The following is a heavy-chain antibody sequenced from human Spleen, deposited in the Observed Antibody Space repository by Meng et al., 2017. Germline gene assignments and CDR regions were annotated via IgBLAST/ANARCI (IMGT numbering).Heavy chain of an antibody. D-gene: IGHD3-16*02. Sequence: ASVKVSCKASGYTFTGYYMHWVRQAPGQGLEWMGWINPNSGGTNYAQKFQGRVTMTRDTSISTAYMELSRLRSDDTAVYYCARVRITFGGVIVIGYYYYGMDVWGQGTTVTVSS. CDR3: ARVRITFGGVIVIGYYYYGMDV. V-gene: IGHV1-2*02. CDR2: INPNSGGT. CDR1: GYTFTGYY. J-gene: IGHJ6*02.